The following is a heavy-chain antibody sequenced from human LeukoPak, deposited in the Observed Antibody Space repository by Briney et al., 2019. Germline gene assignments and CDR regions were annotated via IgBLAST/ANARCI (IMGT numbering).Heavy chain of an antibody. J-gene: IGHJ4*02. CDR2: IVGSGGST. CDR1: GFTFSNYA. V-gene: IGHV3-23*01. CDR3: AKWGDYDILTGYYDSDY. Sequence: GGSLRLSCAASGFTFSNYAMSWVRQAPGKGLEWVSAIVGSGGSTYYADSVKGRFTISRDDPKNTLYLQMNSLRAEDTAVYYCAKWGDYDILTGYYDSDYWGQGTLVAVSS. D-gene: IGHD3-9*01.